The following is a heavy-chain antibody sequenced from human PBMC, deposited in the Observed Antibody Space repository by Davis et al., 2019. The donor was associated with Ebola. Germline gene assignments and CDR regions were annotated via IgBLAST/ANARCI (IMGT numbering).Heavy chain of an antibody. V-gene: IGHV4-59*06. Sequence: MPSETLSLTCTVSGGSISSYYWTWIRQHPGRGLEWIGYISYGGRTSYNPSLKSRITISEDTSKNQFSLKLSSVTAADTAVYYCAISNLWEVDSWGQGSLVTVSS. J-gene: IGHJ4*02. CDR1: GGSISSYY. CDR2: ISYGGRT. CDR3: AISNLWEVDS. D-gene: IGHD1-26*01.